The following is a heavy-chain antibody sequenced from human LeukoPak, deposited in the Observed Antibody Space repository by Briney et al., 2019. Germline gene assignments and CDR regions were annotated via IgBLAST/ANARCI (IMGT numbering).Heavy chain of an antibody. V-gene: IGHV3-48*01. CDR1: GFTFSSYS. CDR3: AKDLMRFSRHPIYYFDY. Sequence: PGGSLRLSCAASGFTFSSYSMNWVRQAPGKGLEWVSYISSSSSTIYYADSVKGRFTISRDNSKNTLYLQMNSLRAEDTAVYYCAKDLMRFSRHPIYYFDYWGQGTLVTVSS. D-gene: IGHD2-8*01. J-gene: IGHJ4*02. CDR2: ISSSSSTI.